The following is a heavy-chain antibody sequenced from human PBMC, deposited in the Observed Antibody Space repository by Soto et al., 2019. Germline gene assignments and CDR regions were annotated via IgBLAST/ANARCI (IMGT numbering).Heavy chain of an antibody. V-gene: IGHV1-46*01. CDR3: ARSLSGDGFDY. J-gene: IGHJ4*02. Sequence: VKVSCKASGYTFTSYYMHWVRQAPGQGLEWMGIINPSGGSTSYAQKCKGRVTMTRDTSTSTVYMELSRLRSEDTAVYYCARSLSGDGFDYWGQGTLVTVSS. CDR2: INPSGGST. D-gene: IGHD1-26*01. CDR1: GYTFTSYY.